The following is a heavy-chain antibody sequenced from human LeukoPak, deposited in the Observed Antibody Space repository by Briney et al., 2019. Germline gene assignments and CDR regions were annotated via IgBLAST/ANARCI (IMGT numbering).Heavy chain of an antibody. D-gene: IGHD3-3*01. CDR3: AREERTFGVVIDY. Sequence: GGSLRLTCAASGFTVSGTYMDWVRQAPGKGLEWVSVIYGGGGTVYADSVKGRFTISRDNSKNTLYLQMNSLRAEDTAVYYCAREERTFGVVIDYWGQGTLVTVSS. V-gene: IGHV3-66*02. CDR2: IYGGGGT. J-gene: IGHJ4*02. CDR1: GFTVSGTY.